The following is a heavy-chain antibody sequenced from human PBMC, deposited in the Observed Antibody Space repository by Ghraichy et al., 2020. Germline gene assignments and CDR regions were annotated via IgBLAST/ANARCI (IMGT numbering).Heavy chain of an antibody. CDR1: GYTFTSYG. J-gene: IGHJ6*02. V-gene: IGHV1-18*01. Sequence: ASVKVSCKASGYTFTSYGISWVRQAPGQGLEWMGWISAYNGNTNYAQKLQGRVTMTTDTSTSTAYMELRSLRSDDTAVYYCALLIAAAGNYYYGMDVWGQGTTVTVSS. D-gene: IGHD6-13*01. CDR2: ISAYNGNT. CDR3: ALLIAAAGNYYYGMDV.